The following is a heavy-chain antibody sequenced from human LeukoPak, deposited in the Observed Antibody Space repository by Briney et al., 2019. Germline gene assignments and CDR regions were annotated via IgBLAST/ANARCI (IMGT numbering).Heavy chain of an antibody. CDR3: AREGVDTQGGDYYYGLDV. V-gene: IGHV3-33*01. CDR2: IWYDGSNK. Sequence: GRSLRLSCAASGFTFSSYGMHWVRQAPGKGLEWVAVIWYDGSNKYYANSVKGRFTISRDNSKNTLYLQMNSLRAEDTAVYYCAREGVDTQGGDYYYGLDVWGQGTTVIVSS. CDR1: GFTFSSYG. D-gene: IGHD5-18*01. J-gene: IGHJ6*02.